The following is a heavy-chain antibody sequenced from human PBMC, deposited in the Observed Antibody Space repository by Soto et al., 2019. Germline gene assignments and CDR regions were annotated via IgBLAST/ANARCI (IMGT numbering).Heavy chain of an antibody. J-gene: IGHJ6*02. Sequence: QVQLVESGGGVVQPGRSLRLSCAASGFTFSSYAMHWVRQAPGKGLEWVAVISYDGSNKYYADSVKGRFTISRDDSKNTLYLQMNSLRAEDTAVYYCARGFGYSYGYYYYGMDVWGQGTTVTVSS. CDR1: GFTFSSYA. D-gene: IGHD5-18*01. CDR2: ISYDGSNK. CDR3: ARGFGYSYGYYYYGMDV. V-gene: IGHV3-30-3*01.